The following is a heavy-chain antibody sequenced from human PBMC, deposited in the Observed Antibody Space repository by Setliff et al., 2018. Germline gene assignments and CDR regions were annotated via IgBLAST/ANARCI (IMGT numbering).Heavy chain of an antibody. CDR1: GGSFSDYY. CDR2: ITHTGSTGST. V-gene: IGHV4-34*01. D-gene: IGHD6-6*01. Sequence: PSETLSLTCAASGGSFSDYYWTWIRQSPAKGLEWIGEITHTGSTGSTRYNPSLMSRVTMSIDTSKNQFSLTVTSMTAADTAVYYCARGRNVASRLLDSWGQGTLVTVSS. CDR3: ARGRNVASRLLDS. J-gene: IGHJ4*02.